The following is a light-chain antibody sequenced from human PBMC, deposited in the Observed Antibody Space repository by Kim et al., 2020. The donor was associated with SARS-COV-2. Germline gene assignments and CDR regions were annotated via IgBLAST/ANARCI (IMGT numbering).Light chain of an antibody. Sequence: AQRKKTNITRGGNSIRYKSVHEYRQKPGTAPVLVIYYDDARHSGIRERFSGSNSGNPATLTISRVEAGDEADFYCQVWDTTSDHWVFGGGTQLTVL. CDR3: QVWDTTSDHWV. CDR1: SIRYKS. V-gene: IGLV3-21*04. CDR2: YDD. J-gene: IGLJ3*02.